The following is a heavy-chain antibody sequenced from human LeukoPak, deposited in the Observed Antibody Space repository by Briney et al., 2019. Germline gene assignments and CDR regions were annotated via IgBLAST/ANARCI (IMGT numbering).Heavy chain of an antibody. D-gene: IGHD5-18*01. J-gene: IGHJ4*02. Sequence: GGSLRLSCAASGFTFNYYAMSWVRQAPGKGVEWVSSISDNEGRTYYTDSVKGRFTISRDNTKNTVYLQMHNLRADDTAVYFCARHDSFIPYWGQGALVTVSS. CDR1: GFTFNYYA. CDR2: ISDNEGRT. CDR3: ARHDSFIPY. V-gene: IGHV3-23*01.